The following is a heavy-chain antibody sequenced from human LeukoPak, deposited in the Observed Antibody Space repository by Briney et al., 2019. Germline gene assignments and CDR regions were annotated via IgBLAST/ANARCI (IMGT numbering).Heavy chain of an antibody. D-gene: IGHD3-3*01. J-gene: IGHJ4*02. Sequence: GASVKVSCKASGYTLTSYGISWVRQAPGQGLEWMGWISAYNGNTNYAQKLQGRVTMTTDTSTSTAYMELRSLRSDDTAVYYCARIAYYDFWSGSHAHFDHWGQGTLVTVSS. V-gene: IGHV1-18*01. CDR2: ISAYNGNT. CDR1: GYTLTSYG. CDR3: ARIAYYDFWSGSHAHFDH.